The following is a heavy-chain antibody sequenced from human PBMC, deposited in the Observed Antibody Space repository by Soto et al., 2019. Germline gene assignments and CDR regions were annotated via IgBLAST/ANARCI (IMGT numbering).Heavy chain of an antibody. D-gene: IGHD2-21*02. Sequence: SVKVSCKASGGTFSSYAISWVRQAPGQGLEWMGGIIPIFGTANYAQKFQGRVTITADESTSTAYMELSSLRSEDTAVYYCARGPYCGGDCYQLDYWGQGTLVTVSS. CDR3: ARGPYCGGDCYQLDY. CDR1: GGTFSSYA. CDR2: IIPIFGTA. V-gene: IGHV1-69*13. J-gene: IGHJ4*02.